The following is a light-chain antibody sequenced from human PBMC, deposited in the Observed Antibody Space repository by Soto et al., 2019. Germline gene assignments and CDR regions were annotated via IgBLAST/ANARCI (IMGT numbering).Light chain of an antibody. V-gene: IGKV3D-20*02. Sequence: EILLTQSPGTLSLSPGERATLSCRGSQSVYSSYLAWYQQKPGQAPRLLIYAASSRATGVPARFSGSGSGTDFSLTISSLEPEDVAVYYCQQRSQWPPMTFGQGTRLEIK. J-gene: IGKJ5*01. CDR1: QSVYSSY. CDR2: AAS. CDR3: QQRSQWPPMT.